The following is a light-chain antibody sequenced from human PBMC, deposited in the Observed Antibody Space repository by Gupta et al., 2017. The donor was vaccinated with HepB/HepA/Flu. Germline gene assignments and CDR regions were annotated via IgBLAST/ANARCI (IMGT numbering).Light chain of an antibody. J-gene: IGLJ3*02. CDR1: SSNIGSRY. CDR3: GTWAYSMSALV. V-gene: IGLV1-51*01. CDR2: DNY. Sequence: APGQKVVISCSGSSSNIGSRYVSWYQQVPGKAPKLLIYDNYQRPSGTPDRFSGAKSGTSATLAITGVQTADEGEYYCGTWAYSMSALVFRGGTTMTAL.